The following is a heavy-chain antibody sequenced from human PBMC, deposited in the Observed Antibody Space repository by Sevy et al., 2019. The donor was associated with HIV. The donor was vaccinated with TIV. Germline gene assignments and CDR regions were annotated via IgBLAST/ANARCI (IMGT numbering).Heavy chain of an antibody. D-gene: IGHD1-26*01. J-gene: IGHJ4*02. CDR1: GFAFSSYD. CDR2: ISSDATSI. CDR3: ARDLPPSATIVPHFDY. V-gene: IGHV3-48*03. Sequence: GGSLRLSCAASGFAFSSYDIHWVRQAPGKGLDWISFISSDATSINYADSVKGRFTFSRDNAKTSLYLQMNSLRAEDTAVYYCARDLPPSATIVPHFDYWGQGALVTVSS.